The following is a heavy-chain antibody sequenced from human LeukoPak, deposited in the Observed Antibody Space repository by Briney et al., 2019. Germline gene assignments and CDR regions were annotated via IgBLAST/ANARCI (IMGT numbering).Heavy chain of an antibody. CDR2: ISSSGGST. J-gene: IGHJ4*02. CDR1: GFTFSTYA. V-gene: IGHV3-21*01. CDR3: ARDRSGSGYVDY. D-gene: IGHD6-19*01. Sequence: GGSLRLSCAASGFTFSTYAMNWVRQAPGRGLEWVSTISSSGGSTYYADSVKGRFTISRDNAKNSLYLQMNSLRAEDTAVYYCARDRSGSGYVDYWGQGTLVTVSS.